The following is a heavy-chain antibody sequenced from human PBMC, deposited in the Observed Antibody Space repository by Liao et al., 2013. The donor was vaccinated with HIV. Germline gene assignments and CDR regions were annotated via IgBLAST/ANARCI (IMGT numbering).Heavy chain of an antibody. D-gene: IGHD3-10*01. CDR2: INQSGST. V-gene: IGHV4-34*01. Sequence: QVQLNQWGAGLLKPSETLSLTCAIYSGSFSDYYWSWIRQPPGKGLEWIGEINQSGSTNYNSSLKSRLTISVDTSMNRFSLELASVTAADTAVYYCARVGYYGSGSYSALDFWGQGTLVTVSS. CDR3: ARVGYYGSGSYSALDF. J-gene: IGHJ4*02. CDR1: SGSFSDYY.